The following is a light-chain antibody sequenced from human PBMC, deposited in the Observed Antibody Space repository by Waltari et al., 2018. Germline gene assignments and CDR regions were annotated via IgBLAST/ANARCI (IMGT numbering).Light chain of an antibody. CDR2: SNN. CDR3: AAWGDSLNGRV. Sequence: QPVLTQPPSASGTPGQRVSISCSGSSDNIGGNTVTWNQHLPGTAPKLPIYSNNQRPSGVPDRFSGSKSGTSASLAISGLQSDDEANYYCAAWGDSLNGRVFGGGTKLTVL. J-gene: IGLJ2*01. CDR1: SDNIGGNT. V-gene: IGLV1-44*01.